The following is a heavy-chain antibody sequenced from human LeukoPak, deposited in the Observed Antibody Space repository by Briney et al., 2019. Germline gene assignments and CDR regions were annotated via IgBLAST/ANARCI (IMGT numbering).Heavy chain of an antibody. V-gene: IGHV3-30*02. J-gene: IGHJ4*02. Sequence: PGGSLRLSCTASGFTFSSYGMHWVRQAPGKGLEWVAFTRYDGTNEYYADSVKGRFTISRDNSKNTLYLQMNSLRAEDTAVYYCASSVMVDVRGAYDYWGRGTLVTVSS. CDR1: GFTFSSYG. D-gene: IGHD2-15*01. CDR3: ASSVMVDVRGAYDY. CDR2: TRYDGTNE.